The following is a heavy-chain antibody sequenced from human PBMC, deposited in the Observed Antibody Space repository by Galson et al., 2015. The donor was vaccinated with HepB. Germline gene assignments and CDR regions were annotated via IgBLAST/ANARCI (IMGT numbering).Heavy chain of an antibody. CDR2: ISSSSSYI. D-gene: IGHD6-19*01. Sequence: SLRLSCAASGFTFSSYSMNWVRQAPGKGLEWVSSISSSSSYIYYADSVKGRFTISRDNAKNSLYLQMNSLRAEDTAVYYCARDGSRGVEGWRVHDYWGQGTLVTVSS. CDR3: ARDGSRGVEGWRVHDY. CDR1: GFTFSSYS. J-gene: IGHJ4*02. V-gene: IGHV3-21*01.